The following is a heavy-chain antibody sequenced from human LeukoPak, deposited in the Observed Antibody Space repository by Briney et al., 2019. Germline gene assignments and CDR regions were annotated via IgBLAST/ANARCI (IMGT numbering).Heavy chain of an antibody. CDR3: ARGRRAGSTSVDY. Sequence: ASVKVSCKASGYTFISHDINWVRQATGQGLEWMGWMNPNSGNTGYGQKFQGRVTMTSDTSISTAYMELNGLKSDDTAVYFCARGRRAGSTSVDYWGQGTLVTVSS. CDR1: GYTFISHD. V-gene: IGHV1-8*01. D-gene: IGHD1-1*01. J-gene: IGHJ4*02. CDR2: MNPNSGNT.